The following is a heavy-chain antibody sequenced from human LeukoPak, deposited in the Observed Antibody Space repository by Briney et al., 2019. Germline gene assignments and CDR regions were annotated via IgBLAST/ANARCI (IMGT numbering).Heavy chain of an antibody. CDR1: GLTFSKTW. J-gene: IGHJ4*02. CDR2: IQGKTDGGTT. V-gene: IGHV3-15*01. Sequence: PGGSRRLPCAPSGLTFSKTWRSWVRQAPGKGREWLGRIQGKTDGGTTDYAAPVKGRFTISRDDSIDTVYLQMNSLQTEDTAVYYCTTDPRDWGQGTLVTVSS. CDR3: TTDPRD.